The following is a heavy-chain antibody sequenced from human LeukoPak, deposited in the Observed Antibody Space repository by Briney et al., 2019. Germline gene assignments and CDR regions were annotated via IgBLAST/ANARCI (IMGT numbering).Heavy chain of an antibody. Sequence: GGSLRLSCAASGFTFSTYWMTWVRQAPGKGLEWVANIKQDGSEKYYVDSVKGRFTISRDNAKNSLYLQMNSLRAEDTAVYYCARDENYDSSGYYSDWGQGTLVTVSS. CDR1: GFTFSTYW. J-gene: IGHJ4*02. V-gene: IGHV3-7*01. CDR3: ARDENYDSSGYYSD. D-gene: IGHD3-22*01. CDR2: IKQDGSEK.